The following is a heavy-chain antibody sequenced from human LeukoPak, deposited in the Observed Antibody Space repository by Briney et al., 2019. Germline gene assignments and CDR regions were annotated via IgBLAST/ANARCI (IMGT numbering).Heavy chain of an antibody. D-gene: IGHD3-16*01. CDR3: ARGWGVLDAFDI. CDR1: GGTFSSYA. CDR2: SIPIFCTA. Sequence: SVKVSCKASGGTFSSYAISWVRQAPGQGLEWMGGSIPIFCTANYAQKFQGRVTITEDESTSTAYLELSSLRSEDTAVYYCARGWGVLDAFDIWGQGTMVTVSS. V-gene: IGHV1-69*13. J-gene: IGHJ3*02.